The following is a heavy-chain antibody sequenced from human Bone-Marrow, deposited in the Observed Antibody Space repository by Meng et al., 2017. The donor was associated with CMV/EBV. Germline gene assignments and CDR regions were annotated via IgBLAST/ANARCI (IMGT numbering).Heavy chain of an antibody. CDR3: ARASYDILTGYHRGAFDI. CDR2: IYYSGST. Sequence: SETLSLTCTVSGGSISSYYWSWIRQPPGKGLEWIGYIYYSGSTYYNPSLKSRVTISVDTSKNQFSLKLSSVTAADTAVYYCARASYDILTGYHRGAFDIWGQGTMVTVS. D-gene: IGHD3-9*01. CDR1: GGSISSYY. J-gene: IGHJ3*02. V-gene: IGHV4-30-4*08.